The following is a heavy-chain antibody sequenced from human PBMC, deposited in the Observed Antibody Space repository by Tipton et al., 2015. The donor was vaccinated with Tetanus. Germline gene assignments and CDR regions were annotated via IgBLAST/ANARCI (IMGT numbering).Heavy chain of an antibody. CDR3: ARDRARGARGWNYFDY. Sequence: LVKPTQTLSLTCTVSGGSISSGGYYWSWIRQHPGKGLEWIGDIYYSGSTYYNPSLKSRVSISVDTSKDQFSLKLNSVTAADTAVYYCARDRARGARGWNYFDYWGQGTLVTVSS. CDR1: GGSISSGGYY. V-gene: IGHV4-31*03. CDR2: IYYSGST. J-gene: IGHJ4*02. D-gene: IGHD1-26*01.